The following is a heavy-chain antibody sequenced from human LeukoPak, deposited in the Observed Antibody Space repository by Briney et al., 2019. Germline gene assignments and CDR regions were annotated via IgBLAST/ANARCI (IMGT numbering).Heavy chain of an antibody. CDR3: ARGPRRGSYRGGFDY. V-gene: IGHV1-46*01. J-gene: IGHJ4*02. D-gene: IGHD1-26*01. CDR1: GYTFTSCY. Sequence: ASVKVSCKASGYTFTSCYMHWVRQAPGQGLEWMGIINPSGGSTSYAQKFQGRVTMTRDTSTSTVYMELSSLRSEDTAVYYCARGPRRGSYRGGFDYWGQGTLVTVSS. CDR2: INPSGGST.